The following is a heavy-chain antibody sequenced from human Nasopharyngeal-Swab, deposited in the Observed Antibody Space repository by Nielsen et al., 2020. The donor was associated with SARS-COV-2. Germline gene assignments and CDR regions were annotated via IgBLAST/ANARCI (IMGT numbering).Heavy chain of an antibody. CDR1: GGSLSDYH. CDR2: MKPSGRT. CDR3: AGHPADFDY. V-gene: IGHV4-34*01. Sequence: GSLRLSCAVYGGSLSDYHWSWIRQPPGKGLEWIGEMKPSGRTNYNPSLKSRVAISIDTSKNQFFLNLRSVTAADTAVFYCAGHPADFDYWGQETLVTVSS. J-gene: IGHJ4*02.